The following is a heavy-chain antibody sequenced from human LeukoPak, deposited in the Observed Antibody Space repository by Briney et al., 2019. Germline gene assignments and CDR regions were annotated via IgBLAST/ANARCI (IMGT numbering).Heavy chain of an antibody. J-gene: IGHJ3*02. CDR2: ISGSGVTP. CDR1: GFTFSSYV. D-gene: IGHD1/OR15-1a*01. V-gene: IGHV3-23*01. Sequence: GGSLRLSCAASGFTFSSYVMSWVRQAPGKGLEWVSAISGSGVTPYYADSVKGRFTISRDNSKNTLDLHLNSLRAEDTAMFYCAKVDKTGTIPRAFDIWGQGTMVTVSS. CDR3: AKVDKTGTIPRAFDI.